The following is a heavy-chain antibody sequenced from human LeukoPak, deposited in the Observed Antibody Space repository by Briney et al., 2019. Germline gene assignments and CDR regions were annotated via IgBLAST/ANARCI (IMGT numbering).Heavy chain of an antibody. Sequence: GDSLKISCKGTGYSFNSYWIGWVRQMPGKGLEWMGIIYPGDSDTRYSPSFQGQVTISADKSISTAYLQWSSLKASDTAMYYCARSNWNDDLDYWGQGTLVTVSS. CDR1: GYSFNSYW. J-gene: IGHJ4*02. V-gene: IGHV5-51*01. D-gene: IGHD1-1*01. CDR3: ARSNWNDDLDY. CDR2: IYPGDSDT.